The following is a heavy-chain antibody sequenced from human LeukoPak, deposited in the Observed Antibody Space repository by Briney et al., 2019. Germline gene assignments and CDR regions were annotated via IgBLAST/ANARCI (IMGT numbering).Heavy chain of an antibody. V-gene: IGHV3-21*01. CDR1: GFTFSSYS. D-gene: IGHD6-19*01. Sequence: GGSLRLSCAASGFTFSSYSMNWVRQAPGKGLEWVSSISSSSSYIYYADSVKGRFTISRDNAKNSLYLQMNSLRAEDTAVYYCARVGVGTVAGNYFDDWGQGTLVTVSS. J-gene: IGHJ4*02. CDR2: ISSSSSYI. CDR3: ARVGVGTVAGNYFDD.